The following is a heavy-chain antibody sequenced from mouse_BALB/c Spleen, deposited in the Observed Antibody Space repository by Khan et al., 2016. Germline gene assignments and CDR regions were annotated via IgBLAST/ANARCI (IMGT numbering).Heavy chain of an antibody. CDR1: GYTFTTAG. CDR2: INTHSGVP. J-gene: IGHJ2*01. V-gene: IGHV9-4*02. D-gene: IGHD2-3*01. CDR3: ARWGVMMTLDY. Sequence: QIQLVQSGPELKKPGETVRISCKASGYTFTTAGMQWVQKMPGKGLKWIGWINTHSGVPKYAEDFKGRFAFSLETSASTAYLQISNLKNEDTATYFCARWGVMMTLDYWGQGTTLTVSS.